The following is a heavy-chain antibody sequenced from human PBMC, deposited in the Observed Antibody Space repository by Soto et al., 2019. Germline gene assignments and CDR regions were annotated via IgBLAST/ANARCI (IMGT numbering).Heavy chain of an antibody. J-gene: IGHJ6*02. D-gene: IGHD2-15*01. CDR2: ISAYNGNT. Sequence: GASVKVSCKASGYTFTSYGISWVRQAPGQGLEWMGWISAYNGNTNYAQKLQGRVTMTTDTSTSTAYMELRSLRSDDTAVYYCARDGAEYCSGGSCYGIGEYYYGMDVWGQRTTVTVS. CDR1: GYTFTSYG. V-gene: IGHV1-18*01. CDR3: ARDGAEYCSGGSCYGIGEYYYGMDV.